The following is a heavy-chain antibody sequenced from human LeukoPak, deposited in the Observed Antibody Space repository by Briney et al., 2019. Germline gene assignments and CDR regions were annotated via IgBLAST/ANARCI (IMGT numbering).Heavy chain of an antibody. V-gene: IGHV3-33*01. J-gene: IGHJ4*02. Sequence: PGGSLRLSCAASGFTFSSYGMHWVRQAPGKGLELVAIIWNDGSNEHYADSVKGRFTISRGNSKNTLYLQMNSLRVEDTAVYYCARDREAAADLGYWGQGTLVTVSS. CDR3: ARDREAAADLGY. D-gene: IGHD6-13*01. CDR1: GFTFSSYG. CDR2: IWNDGSNE.